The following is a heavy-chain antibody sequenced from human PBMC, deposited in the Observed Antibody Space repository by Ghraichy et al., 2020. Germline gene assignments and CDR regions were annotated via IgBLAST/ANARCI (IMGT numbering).Heavy chain of an antibody. CDR1: GFTLSNYW. CDR3: AREYCRGGRCFFGTGGSHFDN. Sequence: GGSLRLSCAASGFTLSNYWMHWVRQVPGKGLVWVSRINSDGSSTTYADSVKGRFPISRDNAKNTLYLQMNGLRDEDTAVYYCAREYCRGGRCFFGTGGSHFDNWGQGTLVTVSS. J-gene: IGHJ4*02. V-gene: IGHV3-74*01. CDR2: INSDGSST. D-gene: IGHD2-15*01.